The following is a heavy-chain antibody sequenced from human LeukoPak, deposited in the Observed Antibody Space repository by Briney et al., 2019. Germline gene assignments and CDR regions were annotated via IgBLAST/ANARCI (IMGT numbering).Heavy chain of an antibody. D-gene: IGHD6-19*01. Sequence: GGSLRLSCAASGFTFGAYYMTWVRHAPGKGLEWVSNIKQDGSEKYYVDSVKGRFTISRDNANNSLYLQMNSLRAEDTAVYYCARMSGIAVAAIWISYFDYWGQGTLVTVSS. CDR2: IKQDGSEK. CDR3: ARMSGIAVAAIWISYFDY. V-gene: IGHV3-7*03. J-gene: IGHJ4*02. CDR1: GFTFGAYY.